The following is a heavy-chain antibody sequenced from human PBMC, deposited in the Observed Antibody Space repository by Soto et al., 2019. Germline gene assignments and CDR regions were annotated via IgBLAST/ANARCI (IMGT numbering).Heavy chain of an antibody. Sequence: SETLSLTCTVSGGSISSYYWSWIPQPPGKGLEWIGYIYYSGSTNYNPSLKSRVTISVDTSKNQFSLKLSSVTAADTAVYYCARLRGGYDSSGYYYNYYYGMGVWGEGTTVT. CDR2: IYYSGST. J-gene: IGHJ6*01. CDR1: GGSISSYY. D-gene: IGHD3-22*01. CDR3: ARLRGGYDSSGYYYNYYYGMGV. V-gene: IGHV4-59*08.